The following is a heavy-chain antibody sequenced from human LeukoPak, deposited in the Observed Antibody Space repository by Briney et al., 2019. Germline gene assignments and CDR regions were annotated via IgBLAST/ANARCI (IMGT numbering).Heavy chain of an antibody. CDR2: IYYSGST. CDR1: GGSISSSSSY. J-gene: IGHJ4*02. D-gene: IGHD4-17*01. V-gene: IGHV4-39*07. CDR3: ARDFTYGDYYFDY. Sequence: SETLSLTCTVSGGSISSSSSYWGWIRQPPGKGLEWIGGIYYSGSTYYNPSLKSRVTISVDTSKNQFSLKLSSVTAADTAVYYCARDFTYGDYYFDYWGQGTLVTVSS.